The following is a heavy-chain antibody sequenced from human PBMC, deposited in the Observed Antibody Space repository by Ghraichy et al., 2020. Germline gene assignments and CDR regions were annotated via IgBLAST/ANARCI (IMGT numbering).Heavy chain of an antibody. CDR3: ARDKAMGHNFWGDAFDL. V-gene: IGHV3-21*01. CDR2: ISSTNDYI. Sequence: ETLSLTCAATGFTFSSYTMNWVRQAPGKGLEWVSSISSTNDYIYYRDAVRGRFTISRDNVKRSLILQMNSLRPEDTAVYYCARDKAMGHNFWGDAFDLWGQGTQVTVS. CDR1: GFTFSSYT. D-gene: IGHD3-16*01. J-gene: IGHJ3*01.